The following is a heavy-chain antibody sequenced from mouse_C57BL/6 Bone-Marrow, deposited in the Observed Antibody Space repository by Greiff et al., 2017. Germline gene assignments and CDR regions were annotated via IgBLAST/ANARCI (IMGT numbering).Heavy chain of an antibody. CDR3: ARHAYYSNPYAMDY. Sequence: EVQRVESGGDLVKPGGSLKLSCAASGFTFSSYGMSWVRQTPDKRLAWVATISSGGSYTYYPDSVKGRFTISRDNAKNTLYLQMSSLKSEDTAIYDCARHAYYSNPYAMDYWGQGTSVTVSS. D-gene: IGHD2-5*01. V-gene: IGHV5-6*01. CDR2: ISSGGSYT. CDR1: GFTFSSYG. J-gene: IGHJ4*01.